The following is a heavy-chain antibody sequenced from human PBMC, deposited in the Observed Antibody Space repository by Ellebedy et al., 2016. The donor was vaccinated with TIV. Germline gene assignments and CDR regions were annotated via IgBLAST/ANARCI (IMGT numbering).Heavy chain of an antibody. Sequence: SETLSLTXAVSGGSISSGGYSWSWIRQPPGKGLEWIGYIYHSGSTYYNPSLKSRVTISVDRSKNQFSLKLSSVTAADTAMYYCARVRFYDSSGYYYRGWFDPWGQGTLVTVSS. V-gene: IGHV4-30-2*01. CDR1: GGSISSGGYS. D-gene: IGHD3-22*01. J-gene: IGHJ5*02. CDR3: ARVRFYDSSGYYYRGWFDP. CDR2: IYHSGST.